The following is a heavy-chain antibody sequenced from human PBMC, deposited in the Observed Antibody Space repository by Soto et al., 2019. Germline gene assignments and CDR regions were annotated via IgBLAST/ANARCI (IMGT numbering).Heavy chain of an antibody. Sequence: QVQLQQWGPGLLQPSETLSLTCAVFGGSFSANYWTWIRQPPGKGLEWVGEINHSGSTNYNPSLTDRVTISVDTSKNQFSLRLSSVTAADTAVYYCASARFDSWGQGILVTVSS. CDR2: INHSGST. CDR1: GGSFSANY. V-gene: IGHV4-34*01. CDR3: ASARFDS. J-gene: IGHJ4*02.